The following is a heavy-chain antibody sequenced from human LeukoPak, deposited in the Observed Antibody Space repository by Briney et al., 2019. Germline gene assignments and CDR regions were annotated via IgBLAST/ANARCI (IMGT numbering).Heavy chain of an antibody. J-gene: IGHJ5*02. CDR3: ARHIRANNWFDP. Sequence: PSETLSLTCTVSGDSISSTDYYWDWIRQPPGKALEWIGDINYRGGTYYKSSLRSRVTMSLDTSKNQLYLRPNSVTAADTGVYYCARHIRANNWFDPWGQGTLVTVSS. CDR1: GDSISSTDYY. D-gene: IGHD1-14*01. CDR2: INYRGGT. V-gene: IGHV4-39*01.